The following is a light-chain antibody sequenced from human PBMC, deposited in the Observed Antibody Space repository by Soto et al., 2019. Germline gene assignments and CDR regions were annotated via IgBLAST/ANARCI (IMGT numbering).Light chain of an antibody. CDR3: QQTYSTLPIT. Sequence: DIPMTQSPSSLSASVGDRVTIACRASQSISTYVNWYQHKPGQAPKLLIYAASILQSGVPSRFSGSGSGTLFTLTISNLQPEDFASYYCQQTYSTLPITFGQGTRLDIK. CDR2: AAS. CDR1: QSISTY. V-gene: IGKV1-39*01. J-gene: IGKJ5*01.